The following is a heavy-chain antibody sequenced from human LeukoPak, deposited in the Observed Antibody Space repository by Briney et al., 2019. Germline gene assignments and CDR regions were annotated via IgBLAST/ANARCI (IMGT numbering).Heavy chain of an antibody. Sequence: GGSLRLSCAASGFSLRSSEMNWVRQAPGMGLEWVSSISSGSSYMYYADSVKGRFTISRDSAKNSLYLQMNSLRVEDTAVYYCARSSIAAAGKVFWFDPWGQGTLVTVSS. V-gene: IGHV3-21*01. CDR2: ISSGSSYM. CDR1: GFSLRSSE. CDR3: ARSSIAAAGKVFWFDP. D-gene: IGHD6-13*01. J-gene: IGHJ5*02.